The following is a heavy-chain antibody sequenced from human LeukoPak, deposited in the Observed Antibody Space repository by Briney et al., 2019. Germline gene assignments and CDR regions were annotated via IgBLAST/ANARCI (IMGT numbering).Heavy chain of an antibody. V-gene: IGHV4-61*01. Sequence: SETLSLTCVVSGAPISSGSHYWNWIRQSPGRGLEWIGHIYYRGTTNYTPSLKSRVTISVDTSKNQFSLKLSSVTAADTAVYYCARGRATYDAFDIWGQGTMVTVSS. CDR2: IYYRGTT. CDR1: GAPISSGSHY. CDR3: ARGRATYDAFDI. J-gene: IGHJ3*02. D-gene: IGHD1-26*01.